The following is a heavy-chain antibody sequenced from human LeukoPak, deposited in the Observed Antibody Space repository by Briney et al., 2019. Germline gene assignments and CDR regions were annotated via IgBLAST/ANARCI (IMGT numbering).Heavy chain of an antibody. CDR2: IRSSSNNV. Sequence: GGSLRLSCAASGFIFSSYNMNWVRQVPGKGLEWVSSIRSSSNNVSYGDSMKGRFTISRDNAKNSLYLQMNSLRAEDTAVYYCARGDADFDYWGQRTLVTVSS. CDR1: GFIFSSYN. CDR3: ARGDADFDY. J-gene: IGHJ4*02. V-gene: IGHV3-21*01.